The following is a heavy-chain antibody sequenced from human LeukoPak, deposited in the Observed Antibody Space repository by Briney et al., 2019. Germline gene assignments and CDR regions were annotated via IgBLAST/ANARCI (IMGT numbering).Heavy chain of an antibody. V-gene: IGHV1-18*01. CDR1: GYTFTSYG. CDR3: ARRPITMVRGVIIAWFDP. J-gene: IGHJ5*02. D-gene: IGHD3-10*01. Sequence: ASVKVSCKASGYTFTSYGISWVRQAPGQGLEWMGWISAYNGNTNYAQKLQGRVTMTPDTSTSKAYMEMRSLRSDDTAVYYCARRPITMVRGVIIAWFDPWGQGTLVTVSS. CDR2: ISAYNGNT.